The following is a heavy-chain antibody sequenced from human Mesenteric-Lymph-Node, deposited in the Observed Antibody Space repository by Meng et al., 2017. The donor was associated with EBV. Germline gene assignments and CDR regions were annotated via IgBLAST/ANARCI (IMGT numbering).Heavy chain of an antibody. CDR3: ARALFSSTWYKSFYFDS. CDR2: IYHSGST. CDR1: GDSISSFTYW. Sequence: QVPCPGLVKPSGALSLTCAVSGDSISSFTYWWSWVRQSPGKGLECIGEIYHSGSTNYNPSLKSRVTMSVDKSKNQFSLTLSSVTAADTAVYYCARALFSSTWYKSFYFDSWGQGTLVTVSS. V-gene: IGHV4-4*02. J-gene: IGHJ4*02. D-gene: IGHD6-13*01.